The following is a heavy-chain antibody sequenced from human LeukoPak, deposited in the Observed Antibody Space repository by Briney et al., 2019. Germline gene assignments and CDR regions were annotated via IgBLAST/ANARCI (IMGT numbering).Heavy chain of an antibody. CDR2: IIPIFGTA. CDR3: ARGGLTMVRGVIANGGNWFDP. Sequence: SVKVSCKASGGTFSSYAISWVRQAPGQGLEWMGRIIPIFGTANYAQKFQGRVTITTDESTSTAYMELSSLRSEDTAVYYCARGGLTMVRGVIANGGNWFDPWGQGTLVTVSS. J-gene: IGHJ5*02. V-gene: IGHV1-69*05. CDR1: GGTFSSYA. D-gene: IGHD3-10*01.